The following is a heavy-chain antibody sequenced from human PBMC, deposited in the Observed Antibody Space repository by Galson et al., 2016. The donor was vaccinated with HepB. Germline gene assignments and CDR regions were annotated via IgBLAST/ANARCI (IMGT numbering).Heavy chain of an antibody. CDR3: ATMPDS. Sequence: TLSLTCTVSGGSITSETKYWTWIRQPAGKGLEWIGGISTSGTANYNPSLRSRVTISLDTSKTHLSLKLRSVTASDTAMYYCATMPDSWGQGTLVTVSS. J-gene: IGHJ4*02. CDR2: ISTSGTA. D-gene: IGHD2-2*01. V-gene: IGHV4-61*02. CDR1: GGSITSETKY.